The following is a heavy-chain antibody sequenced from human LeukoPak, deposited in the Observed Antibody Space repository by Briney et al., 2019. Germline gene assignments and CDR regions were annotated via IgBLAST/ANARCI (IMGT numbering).Heavy chain of an antibody. Sequence: GSLRLSCAASGFTFSSYAMSWIRQPPGKGLEWIGYIYYSGSTNYNPSLKSRVTISVDTSKNQFSLKLSSVTAADTAAYYCARHPPLGGYCSSTSCYKGAYYYGMDVWGQGTTVTVSS. CDR3: ARHPPLGGYCSSTSCYKGAYYYGMDV. CDR2: IYYSGST. D-gene: IGHD2-2*02. J-gene: IGHJ6*02. CDR1: GFTFSSYA. V-gene: IGHV4-59*08.